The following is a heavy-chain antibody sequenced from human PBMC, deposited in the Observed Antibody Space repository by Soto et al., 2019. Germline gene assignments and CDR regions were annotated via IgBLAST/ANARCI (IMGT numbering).Heavy chain of an antibody. CDR1: GFTLSGRS. V-gene: IGHV3-74*01. CDR3: ARGWFGPDV. J-gene: IGHJ6*04. Sequence: ERQLVESGGCLVQPGGSLRLSCAASGFTLSGRSIHWVRQAPGKGLVWVSGIDNAGTDSTYADSVKGRFTSSRDNAKNMLYLQMNSLRVEDTAVYYCARGWFGPDVWGKGTTVTVSS. CDR2: IDNAGTDS. D-gene: IGHD3-10*01.